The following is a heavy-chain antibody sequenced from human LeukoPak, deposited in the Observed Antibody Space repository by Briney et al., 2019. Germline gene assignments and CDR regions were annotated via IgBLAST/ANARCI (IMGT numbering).Heavy chain of an antibody. J-gene: IGHJ4*02. CDR2: IYYSGST. CDR1: GGSISSYY. CDR3: ARLLGTVATAPFDY. D-gene: IGHD4-17*01. V-gene: IGHV4-59*08. Sequence: SETLSLTCTVSGGSISSYYWSWIRHPPGKGLEWIGYIYYSGSTNYNPSLKSRVTISVDTSKNQFSLKLSSVTAADTAVYYCARLLGTVATAPFDYWGQGTLVTVSS.